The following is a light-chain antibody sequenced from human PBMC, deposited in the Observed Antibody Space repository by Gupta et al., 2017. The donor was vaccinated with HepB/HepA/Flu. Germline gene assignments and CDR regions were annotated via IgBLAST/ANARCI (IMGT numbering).Light chain of an antibody. J-gene: IGKJ4*02. CDR3: QQFSSSSRT. CDR1: QRIRDW. CDR2: RA. Sequence: DIQMTQSTSTLSASVGDRVTITCRGSQRIRDWLAWYQKKPGKAPNFLVYRASIGSGSGTEFTLTISSLQPDDFATYYCQQFSSSSRTFGEGTKVEIK. V-gene: IGKV1-5*03.